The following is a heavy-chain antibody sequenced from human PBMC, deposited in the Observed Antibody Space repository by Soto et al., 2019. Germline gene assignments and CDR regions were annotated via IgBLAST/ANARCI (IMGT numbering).Heavy chain of an antibody. CDR2: INANNGGA. V-gene: IGHV1-2*02. J-gene: IGHJ5*02. Sequence: SVNVACNSSVYTLTNYHIHWVRQAPGQGLEFMGWINANNGGAGSAQQFQGRVTVTRDTSITTVYMELSNLRSDDTAVYYCAREGGSETLQPSYNWFDTWGQGTLVTVSS. D-gene: IGHD3-16*01. CDR3: AREGGSETLQPSYNWFDT. CDR1: VYTLTNYH.